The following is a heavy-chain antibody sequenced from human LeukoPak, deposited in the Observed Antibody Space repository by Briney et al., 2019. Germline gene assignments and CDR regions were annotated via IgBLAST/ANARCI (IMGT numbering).Heavy chain of an antibody. CDR2: IHYSGST. V-gene: IGHV4-59*01. CDR1: GGSISSNY. J-gene: IGHJ4*02. Sequence: SETLSLTCTVSGGSISSNYWSWIRQPPGRGLEWIGYIHYSGSTYYNPSLKSRAAISVDTSKNQFSLNLTSVTAADTAVYYCVRDKGDGTRPSSERFEYWGQGTLVTVSS. CDR3: VRDKGDGTRPSSERFEY. D-gene: IGHD5-24*01.